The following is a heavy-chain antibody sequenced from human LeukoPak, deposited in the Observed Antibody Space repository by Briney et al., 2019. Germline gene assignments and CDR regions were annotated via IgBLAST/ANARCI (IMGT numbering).Heavy chain of an antibody. V-gene: IGHV2-5*02. D-gene: IGHD2-2*01. CDR3: AHRKRHFSSPSLDY. CDR1: GFALTTSGVG. Sequence: SGPTLVKPTQTLTLTCTFSGFALTTSGVGVGWIRQPPGKALEWLALIYWDDDKRYSPSLKTRLTITKDTSRNQVVLTVTNMDPVDTATYYCAHRKRHFSSPSLDYWGQGTLVTVSS. CDR2: IYWDDDK. J-gene: IGHJ4*02.